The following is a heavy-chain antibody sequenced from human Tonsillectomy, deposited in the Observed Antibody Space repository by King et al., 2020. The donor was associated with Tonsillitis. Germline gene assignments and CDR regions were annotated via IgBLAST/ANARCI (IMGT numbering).Heavy chain of an antibody. D-gene: IGHD3-9*01. CDR2: ISYHGSNK. CDR1: GFTFSSYG. V-gene: IGHV3-33*05. Sequence: QLVQSGGGVVQPGRSLRLSCAASGFTFSSYGMHWVRQAPGKGLEWVALISYHGSNKYYVDSVKGRFTISRDNSKNKLYLQMNSLRGEDTAVYYCSRGPDYDILTGPNYYYYGMDVWGQGTTVTVSS. CDR3: SRGPDYDILTGPNYYYYGMDV. J-gene: IGHJ6*02.